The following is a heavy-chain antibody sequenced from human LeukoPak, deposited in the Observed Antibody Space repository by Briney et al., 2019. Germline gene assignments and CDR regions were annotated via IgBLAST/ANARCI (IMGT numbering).Heavy chain of an antibody. CDR2: ISSSSSYI. J-gene: IGHJ3*02. V-gene: IGHV3-21*01. CDR3: ARIGGGGDGNDAFDI. D-gene: IGHD2-21*02. Sequence: GGSLRLSCAASGFPFSSYSMNWVRQAPGKGLEWVSSISSSSSYIYYADSVKGRFTISRDNAKNSLYLQMNSLRAEDTAVYYCARIGGGGDGNDAFDIWGQGTMVTVSS. CDR1: GFPFSSYS.